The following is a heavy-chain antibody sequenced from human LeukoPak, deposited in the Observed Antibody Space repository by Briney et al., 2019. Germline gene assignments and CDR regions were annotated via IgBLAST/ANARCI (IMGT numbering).Heavy chain of an antibody. CDR3: ARTGYSSSWYYFDY. Sequence: SETLSLTCTVSGGSISSSSYYWSWIRQPPGKGLEWIGYIYYSGSTNYNPSLKSRVTISVDTSKNQFSLKLSSVTAADTAVYYCARTGYSSSWYYFDYWGQGALVTVSS. D-gene: IGHD6-13*01. CDR2: IYYSGST. V-gene: IGHV4-61*01. CDR1: GGSISSSSYY. J-gene: IGHJ4*02.